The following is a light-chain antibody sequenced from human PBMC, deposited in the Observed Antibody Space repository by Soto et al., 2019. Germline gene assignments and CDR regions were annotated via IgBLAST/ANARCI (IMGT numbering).Light chain of an antibody. CDR2: KAS. CDR3: QQYDNHSWT. J-gene: IGKJ1*01. V-gene: IGKV1-5*03. CDR1: QTISSW. Sequence: DIQMTQSPSTLSASVGDRVIITCRASQTISSWLAWYQQKPGKAPNLLIYKASALKSGVPSRFSGSGSGTEFTLTISSLQPDDFATYYCQQYDNHSWTFGQGTKVEIK.